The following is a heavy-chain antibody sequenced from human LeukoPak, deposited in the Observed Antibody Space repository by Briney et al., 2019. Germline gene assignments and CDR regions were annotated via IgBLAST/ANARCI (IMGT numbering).Heavy chain of an antibody. J-gene: IGHJ6*02. V-gene: IGHV1-46*01. D-gene: IGHD2-2*01. CDR2: INPSGGST. CDR3: ARDPHLPNYYYGTDV. CDR1: GYTFTGYY. Sequence: ASVKVSCKASGYTFTGYYIHWVRQAPGQGLDWVGVINPSGGSTGYAQSFQGRVTMTRDTSTSTVYMELSSLRSEDTAVYYCARDPHLPNYYYGTDVWGQGTTVTVSS.